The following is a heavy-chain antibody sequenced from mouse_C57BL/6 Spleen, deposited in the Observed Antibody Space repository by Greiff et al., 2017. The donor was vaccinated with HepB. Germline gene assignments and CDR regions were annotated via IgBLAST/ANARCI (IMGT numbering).Heavy chain of an antibody. CDR3: TAWVVATDWYFDV. D-gene: IGHD1-1*01. V-gene: IGHV14-4*01. Sequence: EVQLQQSGAELVRPGASVKLSCTASGFNIKDDYMHWVKQRPEQGLEWIGWIDPENGDTEYASKFQGKATITADTSSNTAYLQLSSLTSEDTAVYYCTAWVVATDWYFDVWGTGTTVTVSS. CDR2: IDPENGDT. CDR1: GFNIKDDY. J-gene: IGHJ1*03.